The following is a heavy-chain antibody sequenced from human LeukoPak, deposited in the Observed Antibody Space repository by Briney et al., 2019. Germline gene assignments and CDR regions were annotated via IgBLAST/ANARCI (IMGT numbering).Heavy chain of an antibody. Sequence: SETLSLTCTVSGASISAFHWTWFRQPAGKGLEWIGLIYSSGSTLFNPPLKSRVAMSVDLTKNQLSLKLTSVTAADTAMYYCARKDGDYWGRGTLVTVSS. CDR3: ARKDGDY. CDR2: IYSSGST. CDR1: GASISAFH. J-gene: IGHJ4*02. V-gene: IGHV4-4*07.